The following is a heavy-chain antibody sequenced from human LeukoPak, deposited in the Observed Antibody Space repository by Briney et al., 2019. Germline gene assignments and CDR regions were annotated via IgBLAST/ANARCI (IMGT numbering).Heavy chain of an antibody. Sequence: SETLSLTCTVSGGSISSYYWSWIRQPPGKGLEWIGYIYYSGSTYYNPSLKSRVTISVDTSKNQFPLKLSSVTAADTAVYYCVRQPVSSWYKGLDYWGQGTLVTVSS. CDR2: IYYSGST. CDR3: VRQPVSSWYKGLDY. V-gene: IGHV4-59*08. D-gene: IGHD6-13*01. J-gene: IGHJ4*02. CDR1: GGSISSYY.